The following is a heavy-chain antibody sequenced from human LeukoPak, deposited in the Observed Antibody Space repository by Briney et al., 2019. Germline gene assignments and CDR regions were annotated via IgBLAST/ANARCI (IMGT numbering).Heavy chain of an antibody. D-gene: IGHD1-26*01. CDR2: IKSKTDGGTT. J-gene: IGHJ6*02. Sequence: GGSLRLSCAASGFTFSNAWMSWVRQAPGKGLEWVGLIKSKTDGGTTDYAAPVKGRFTISRDDSNNTLYLQMNSLKTEDTAVYYCTTAPVGATPLYYYYGMDVWGQGTTVTVSS. CDR3: TTAPVGATPLYYYYGMDV. V-gene: IGHV3-15*01. CDR1: GFTFSNAW.